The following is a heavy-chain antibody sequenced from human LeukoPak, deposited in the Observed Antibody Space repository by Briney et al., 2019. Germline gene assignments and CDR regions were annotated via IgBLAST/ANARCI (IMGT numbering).Heavy chain of an antibody. CDR2: IYYSGST. Sequence: PSETLSLTCTVSGGSISSYYWSWIRQPPGKGLEWIGYIYYSGSTYYNPSLKSRVTISVDTSKNQFSLKLSSVTAADTAVYYCARHRDYGQEDFDYWGQGTLVTVSS. J-gene: IGHJ4*02. D-gene: IGHD4-17*01. V-gene: IGHV4-59*08. CDR3: ARHRDYGQEDFDY. CDR1: GGSISSYY.